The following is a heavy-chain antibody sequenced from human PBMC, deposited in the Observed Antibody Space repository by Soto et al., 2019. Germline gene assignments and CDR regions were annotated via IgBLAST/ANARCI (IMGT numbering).Heavy chain of an antibody. CDR1: GFTFSSYA. D-gene: IGHD1-26*01. Sequence: PGGSLRLSCAASGFTFSSYAMSWVRQAPGKGLEWVSSFSGTNSNTYYAASVKGRFTISRDNSKNTLYLQMNSLRVEDTAVYHCEQGQKWELPLDSWGQGTQVTVSS. CDR2: FSGTNSNT. J-gene: IGHJ4*02. V-gene: IGHV3-23*01. CDR3: EQGQKWELPLDS.